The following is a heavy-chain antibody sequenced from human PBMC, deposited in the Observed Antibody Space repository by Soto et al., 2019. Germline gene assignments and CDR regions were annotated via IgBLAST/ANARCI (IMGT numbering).Heavy chain of an antibody. V-gene: IGHV3-30-3*01. Sequence: QVQLVESGGGVVQPGTSLRLSCAASGFTLTGYAMHWVRQAPGNGLEWVAVISYDGNNKYYADSVKGRITISRDISKNTLYLQMNSLRVEDTSVYSCERQYDAFDVWGQGTAVTVSS. CDR1: GFTLTGYA. D-gene: IGHD4-4*01. J-gene: IGHJ3*01. CDR2: ISYDGNNK. CDR3: ERQYDAFDV.